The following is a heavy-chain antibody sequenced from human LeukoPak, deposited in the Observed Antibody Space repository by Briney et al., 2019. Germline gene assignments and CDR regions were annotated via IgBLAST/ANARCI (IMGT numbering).Heavy chain of an antibody. D-gene: IGHD3-3*01. CDR2: ISSSSSYM. V-gene: IGHV3-21*01. J-gene: IGHJ4*02. Sequence: GGSLRLSCAASGFTLSGYSMNWVRQAPGKGLEWVSSISSSSSYMYYADSVKGRFTISRDNSKNTLYLQMNSLRAEDTAVYYCAKEGSIFGVVIRPYYFDYWGQGTLVTVSS. CDR1: GFTLSGYS. CDR3: AKEGSIFGVVIRPYYFDY.